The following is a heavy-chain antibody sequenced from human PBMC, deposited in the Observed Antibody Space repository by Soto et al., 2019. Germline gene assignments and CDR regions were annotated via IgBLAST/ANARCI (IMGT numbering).Heavy chain of an antibody. CDR2: IYWDDDK. V-gene: IGHV2-5*02. CDR3: AHAGGYDLLIFDP. Sequence: QITLKESGPTLVRPAQTLTLTCAFSGFSLTTYDMGVAWIRQPPGKALEWLALIYWDDDKRYSPSLTARVAVSKGTSRNQVFLTITNLAPGDTATSFCAHAGGYDLLIFDPWGPGILVTVSS. D-gene: IGHD5-12*01. CDR1: GFSLTTYDMG. J-gene: IGHJ5*02.